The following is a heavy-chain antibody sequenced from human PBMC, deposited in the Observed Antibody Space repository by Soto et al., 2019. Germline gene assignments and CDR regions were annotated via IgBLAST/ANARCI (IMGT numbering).Heavy chain of an antibody. CDR2: IIPIFGTA. V-gene: IGHV1-69*01. D-gene: IGHD2-2*01. CDR3: ARRGYCSSTSCLYYYGMDV. CDR1: GGPFSSYA. Sequence: QVQLVQSGAEVKKPGSSVKVSCKASGGPFSSYAISWVRQAPGQGLEWMGGIIPIFGTANYAQKFQGRVTITADESTSTAYMELSSLRSEDTAVYYCARRGYCSSTSCLYYYGMDVWGQGTTVTVSS. J-gene: IGHJ6*02.